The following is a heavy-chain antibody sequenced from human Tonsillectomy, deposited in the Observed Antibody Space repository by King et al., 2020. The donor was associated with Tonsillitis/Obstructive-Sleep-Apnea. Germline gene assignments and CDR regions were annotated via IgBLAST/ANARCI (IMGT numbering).Heavy chain of an antibody. J-gene: IGHJ5*02. CDR1: GYSFTTYW. Sequence: QLVQSGAEVKKPGESLKISCQGSGYSFTTYWIGWVRQMPGKGLEWMGIIYPGDSDTRYSPSFQGQVTISADKSINTAYLQWSSLKASDTAMYYCTRLTIVLVPASIPPGKNWFDHWGQGTLVTVSS. D-gene: IGHD2-2*01. CDR2: IYPGDSDT. CDR3: TRLTIVLVPASIPPGKNWFDH. V-gene: IGHV5-51*03.